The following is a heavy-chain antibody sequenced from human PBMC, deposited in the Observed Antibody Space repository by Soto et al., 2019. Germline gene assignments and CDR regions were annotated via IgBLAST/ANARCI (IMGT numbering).Heavy chain of an antibody. V-gene: IGHV1-18*04. CDR2: ISAYNGNT. D-gene: IGHD6-19*01. J-gene: IGHJ6*02. Sequence: ASVKVSCKASGYTFTSYGISWVRQAPGQGLEWMGWISAYNGNTNYAQKLQGRVTMTTDTSTSTAYMELRSLRSDDTAVYYCASPAGIAVAGTDYYYYGMDVWGQGTTVTVS. CDR3: ASPAGIAVAGTDYYYYGMDV. CDR1: GYTFTSYG.